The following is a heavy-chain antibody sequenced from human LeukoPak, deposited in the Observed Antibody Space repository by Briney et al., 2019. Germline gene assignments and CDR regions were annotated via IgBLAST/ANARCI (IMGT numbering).Heavy chain of an antibody. CDR3: ARDGGVGAFWVDAYDV. Sequence: PGGSLRLSCAASGFTFSSYSMNWVRQAPEKGLERISYISTRSNTIFYADSVKGRFTVSRDNAENTLYLQMNSLRAEDTAVYYCARDGGVGAFWVDAYDVWGQGTKVTVSS. V-gene: IGHV3-48*04. D-gene: IGHD1-26*01. CDR2: ISTRSNTI. J-gene: IGHJ3*01. CDR1: GFTFSSYS.